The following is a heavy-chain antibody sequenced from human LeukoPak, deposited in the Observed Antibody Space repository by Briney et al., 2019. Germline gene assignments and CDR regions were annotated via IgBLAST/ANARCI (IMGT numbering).Heavy chain of an antibody. D-gene: IGHD4-11*01. CDR2: IKEDGSEK. J-gene: IGHJ4*02. CDR1: GFTFSSYW. V-gene: IGHV3-7*01. CDR3: ATDRDYTFDY. Sequence: QPGGSLRLSCAASGFTFSSYWMTWVRQAPGKGLEWVANIKEDGSEKYYVDPVEGRFTISRDNARDSVYLQMHSLRAEDTAVYYCATDRDYTFDYWGQGTLVTVSS.